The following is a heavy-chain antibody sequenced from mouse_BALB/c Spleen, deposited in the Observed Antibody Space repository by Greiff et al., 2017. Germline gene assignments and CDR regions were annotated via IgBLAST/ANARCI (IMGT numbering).Heavy chain of an antibody. Sequence: QVQLQQSAADLARPGASVKMSCKASGYTFTSYTMHWVKQRPGQGLEWIGYISPSSGYTYYNQKFKDKTTLTADKSSSTAYMQLSSLTSEDSAVYNCAREALVRNWGQGTTLTVSS. J-gene: IGHJ2*01. CDR1: GYTFTSYT. V-gene: IGHV1-4*02. CDR3: AREALVRN. D-gene: IGHD2-10*02. CDR2: ISPSSGYT.